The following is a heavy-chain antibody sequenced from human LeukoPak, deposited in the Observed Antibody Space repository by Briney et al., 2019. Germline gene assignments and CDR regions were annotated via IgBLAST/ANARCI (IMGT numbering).Heavy chain of an antibody. D-gene: IGHD6-6*01. Sequence: GGSLRLSCIASGFTFSTYWMNWVRQPPGKGLVWVSRINVDGSRTVYADSVKGRFTISRDNAKNALYLQMNSLRAEDTAVYYCRHGNSSGDYWGQGTLVTVSS. CDR3: RHGNSSGDY. V-gene: IGHV3-74*01. CDR2: INVDGSRT. CDR1: GFTFSTYW. J-gene: IGHJ4*02.